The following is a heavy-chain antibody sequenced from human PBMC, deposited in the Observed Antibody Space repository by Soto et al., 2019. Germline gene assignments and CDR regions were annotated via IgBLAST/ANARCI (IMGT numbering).Heavy chain of an antibody. Sequence: QITLKESGPTLVKPTQTLTLTCTFSGFSLSTSGVGVGWIRQPPGKALEWLALIYWNDDKRYSPSLKSRLTITKDTSKNQVVLTMTNMDPVDTATYYCAHRRNGAEYSKRRGLWFDPWGQGTLVTVSS. CDR1: GFSLSTSGVG. J-gene: IGHJ5*02. D-gene: IGHD6-6*01. V-gene: IGHV2-5*01. CDR3: AHRRNGAEYSKRRGLWFDP. CDR2: IYWNDDK.